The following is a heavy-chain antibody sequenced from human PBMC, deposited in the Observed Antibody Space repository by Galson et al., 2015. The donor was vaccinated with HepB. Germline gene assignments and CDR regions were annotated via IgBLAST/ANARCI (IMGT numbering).Heavy chain of an antibody. CDR3: ARIAVAGKGY. CDR2: ISYDGSNK. CDR1: GFTFSSYG. D-gene: IGHD6-19*01. J-gene: IGHJ6*02. Sequence: SLRLSCAASGFTFSSYGMHWIRQAPGKGLEWVAVISYDGSNKYYADSVKGRFTISRVNSKNTLYLQMNSLRAEDTAVYYCARIAVAGKGYWGQGTTVTVSS. V-gene: IGHV3-30*03.